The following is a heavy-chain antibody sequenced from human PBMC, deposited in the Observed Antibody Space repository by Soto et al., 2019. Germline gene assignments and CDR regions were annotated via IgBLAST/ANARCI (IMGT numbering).Heavy chain of an antibody. CDR3: AAAQYYYDSSGYYRQGAFAI. CDR1: GYTFTSYY. CDR2: INPSGGST. J-gene: IGHJ3*02. D-gene: IGHD3-22*01. Sequence: ASVKVSCKASGYTFTSYYMHWVRQAPGQGLEWMGIINPSGGSTSYAQKFQGRVTMTRDTSTSTVYMELSSLRSEDTAVYYCAAAQYYYDSSGYYRQGAFAIWGQGTMVTVSS. V-gene: IGHV1-46*01.